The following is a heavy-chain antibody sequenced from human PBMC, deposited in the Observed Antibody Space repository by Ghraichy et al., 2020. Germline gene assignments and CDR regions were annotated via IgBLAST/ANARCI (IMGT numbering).Heavy chain of an antibody. Sequence: SETLSLTCTVSGGSISSSSYYWGWIRQPPGKGLEWIGSIYYSGSTYYNPSLKSRVTISVDTSKNQFSLKLSSVTAADTAVYYCARLLSGWYYRYFDYWGQGTLVTVSS. CDR2: IYYSGST. CDR3: ARLLSGWYYRYFDY. V-gene: IGHV4-39*01. J-gene: IGHJ4*02. D-gene: IGHD6-19*01. CDR1: GGSISSSSYY.